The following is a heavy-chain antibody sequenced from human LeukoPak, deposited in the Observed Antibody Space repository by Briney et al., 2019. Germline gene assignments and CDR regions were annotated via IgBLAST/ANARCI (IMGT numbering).Heavy chain of an antibody. CDR2: INPNSGGT. CDR1: GYTFTGYY. J-gene: IGHJ4*02. V-gene: IGHV1-2*06. CDR3: ARDLGRDGYNYYS. Sequence: ASVKDSCKASGYTFTGYYMHWVRQAPGQGLEWMGRINPNSGGTNYAQKFQGRVTMTRDPSISTAYMEVSSLRSDDTAVYYCARDLGRDGYNYYSWGQGTLVTVSS. D-gene: IGHD5-24*01.